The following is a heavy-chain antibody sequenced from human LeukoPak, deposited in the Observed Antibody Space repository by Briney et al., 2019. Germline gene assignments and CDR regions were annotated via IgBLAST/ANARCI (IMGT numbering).Heavy chain of an antibody. CDR3: ARVGLPHYYYYMDV. J-gene: IGHJ6*03. CDR1: GYIFTSYF. Sequence: ASVKVSCKASGYIFTSYFMNWVRRAPGQGLEWMGWVNTNTGNPTYAQGFTGRFVFSLDTSVSTAYLQISSLKAEDTAVYYCARVGLPHYYYYMDVWGKGTTVTVSS. V-gene: IGHV7-4-1*02. D-gene: IGHD3/OR15-3a*01. CDR2: VNTNTGNP.